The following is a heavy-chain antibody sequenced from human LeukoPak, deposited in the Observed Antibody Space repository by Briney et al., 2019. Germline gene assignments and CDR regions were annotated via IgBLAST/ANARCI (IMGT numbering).Heavy chain of an antibody. CDR1: GFTFSSYW. J-gene: IGHJ4*02. CDR2: IKRDGSEK. D-gene: IGHD5-12*01. Sequence: GGSLRLSCAASGFTFSSYWMTWVRQAPGKGLEWVANIKRDGSEKHYVDSVKGRFTISRDNAKNSLYLQMNSLRAEDTAVYYCAREVRAHGGYSQSDYWGQGTLVTVSS. CDR3: AREVRAHGGYSQSDY. V-gene: IGHV3-7*01.